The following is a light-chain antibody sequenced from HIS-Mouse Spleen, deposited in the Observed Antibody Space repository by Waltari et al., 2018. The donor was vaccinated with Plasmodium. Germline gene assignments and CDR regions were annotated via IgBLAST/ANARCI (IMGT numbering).Light chain of an antibody. CDR2: KDS. CDR3: YSAADNNRV. Sequence: SYELTQPSSVSVSPGQTARITCSGDVLAKNYARWFQQKPGQAPVLVIYKDSERPPGIPERFSGSSSGTTVTLTISGAQVEDEADYYCYSAADNNRVFGGGTKLTVL. V-gene: IGLV3-27*01. J-gene: IGLJ3*02. CDR1: VLAKNY.